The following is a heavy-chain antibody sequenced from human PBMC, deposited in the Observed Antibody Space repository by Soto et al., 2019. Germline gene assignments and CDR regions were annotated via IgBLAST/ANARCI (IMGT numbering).Heavy chain of an antibody. CDR3: ARDRGVAPPVAGNTHYYYYMDV. D-gene: IGHD6-19*01. CDR1: GYSFTNYG. V-gene: IGHV1-18*01. J-gene: IGHJ6*03. CDR2: ISAYNGKT. Sequence: QDQLVQSGVEVKKPGASVKVSCKASGYSFTNYGITWVRQAPGQGFEWMGWISAYNGKTNYAQKFQGRGTMTPDASTSTAYLELRSLRSDDTAVYYCARDRGVAPPVAGNTHYYYYMDVWGKGTMVTVSS.